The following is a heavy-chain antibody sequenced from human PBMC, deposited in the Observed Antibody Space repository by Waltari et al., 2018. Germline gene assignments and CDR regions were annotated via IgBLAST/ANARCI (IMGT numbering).Heavy chain of an antibody. CDR1: GFPFSRYA. Sequence: VQLVESGGGLVQPGGSLRPSCAASGFPFSRYALSWVRQAPGKGLEWVSAISGSGGSTYYADSVKGRFTISRDNSKNTLYLQMNSLRAEDTAVYYCAKDRFETWDCWGQGTLVTVSS. D-gene: IGHD1-26*01. CDR3: AKDRFETWDC. V-gene: IGHV3-23*04. J-gene: IGHJ4*02. CDR2: ISGSGGST.